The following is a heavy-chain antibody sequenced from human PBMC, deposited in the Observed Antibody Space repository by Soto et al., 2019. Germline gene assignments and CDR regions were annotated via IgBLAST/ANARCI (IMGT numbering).Heavy chain of an antibody. CDR3: ARDNLVGHSYGNQIHALDN. CDR2: INHSGST. J-gene: IGHJ3*02. D-gene: IGHD5-18*01. Sequence: SETMSLTCAVYGGSFSGYYWSWIRQPPGKGLEWIGEINHSGSTNYNPSLKSRATISVDTSKNQFSLKLTSVTAADTAVYYCARDNLVGHSYGNQIHALDNWGQGTKVTVSS. V-gene: IGHV4-34*01. CDR1: GGSFSGYY.